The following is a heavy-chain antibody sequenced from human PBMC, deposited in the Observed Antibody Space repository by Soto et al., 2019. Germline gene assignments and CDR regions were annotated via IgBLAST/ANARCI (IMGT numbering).Heavy chain of an antibody. CDR2: INAGNGNT. J-gene: IGHJ4*02. Sequence: GASVKVSCKASGYTFTSYAMHWVRQAPGQRLEWMGWINAGNGNTKYSQKFQGRVTITRDTSASTAYMELSSLRSEDTAVNYCAREGAATCFDYWGQGTLVTVSS. CDR1: GYTFTSYA. CDR3: AREGAATCFDY. V-gene: IGHV1-3*01.